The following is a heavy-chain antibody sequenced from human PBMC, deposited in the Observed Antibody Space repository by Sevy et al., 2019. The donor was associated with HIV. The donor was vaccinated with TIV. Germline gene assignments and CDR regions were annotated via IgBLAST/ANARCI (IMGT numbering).Heavy chain of an antibody. CDR3: ARDERIAGGRYYYYYYMDV. CDR2: ISYDGSNK. J-gene: IGHJ6*03. Sequence: GGSLRLSCAASGFTFSSYAMHWVRQAPGKGLEWVAVISYDGSNKYYADSVKGRFTISRDNSKNTLYLQMNSLRAEVTAVYYCARDERIAGGRYYYYYYMDVWGKGTTVTVSS. CDR1: GFTFSSYA. V-gene: IGHV3-30-3*01. D-gene: IGHD6-13*01.